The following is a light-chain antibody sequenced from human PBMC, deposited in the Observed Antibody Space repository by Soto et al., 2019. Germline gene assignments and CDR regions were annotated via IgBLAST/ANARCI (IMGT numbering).Light chain of an antibody. CDR3: QQYSSPPWT. CDR1: QSVGSNF. V-gene: IGKV3-20*01. CDR2: AAS. Sequence: IVLTQSPGTLSLSPGERATLSCRASQSVGSNFLAWYQKKRGQAPRIIIYAASNRASGIPDRFSGSGSGSDFTLTISRLEPEDFAVYYCQQYSSPPWTFGQGTRVEI. J-gene: IGKJ1*01.